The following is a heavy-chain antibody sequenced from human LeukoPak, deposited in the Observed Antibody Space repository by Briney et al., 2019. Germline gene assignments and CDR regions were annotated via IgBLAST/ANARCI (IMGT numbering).Heavy chain of an antibody. Sequence: PGGSLRLSCAASGFTFSSYAMSWVRPAPGKGLEWVSAISGSGGSTYYADSLKGRFTISRDNSKNTLYLQMNSLRAEDTAVYYCAKGNIVLMVYANFDYWGQGTLVTVSS. CDR1: GFTFSSYA. D-gene: IGHD2-8*01. J-gene: IGHJ4*02. V-gene: IGHV3-23*01. CDR3: AKGNIVLMVYANFDY. CDR2: ISGSGGST.